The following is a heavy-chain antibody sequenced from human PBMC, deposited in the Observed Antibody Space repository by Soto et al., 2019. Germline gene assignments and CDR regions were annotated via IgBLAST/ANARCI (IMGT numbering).Heavy chain of an antibody. CDR1: GFTVSTYA. CDR2: IDGAISGSGGGT. J-gene: IGHJ3*02. V-gene: IGHV3-23*01. D-gene: IGHD4-17*01. Sequence: GGSLRLSCEASGFTVSTYAMSGGRQAPGKGLEWVSAIDGAISGSGGGTYYADSVKGRFTISRDNAMNALYLQMNSLRIEDTAVYYCAHPRGYGVFDAYDIWGQGTMVTVSS. CDR3: AHPRGYGVFDAYDI.